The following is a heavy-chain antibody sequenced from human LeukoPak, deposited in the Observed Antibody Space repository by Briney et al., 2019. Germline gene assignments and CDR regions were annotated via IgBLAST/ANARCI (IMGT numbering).Heavy chain of an antibody. V-gene: IGHV4-34*01. CDR3: ARGGAVLGIGYYYYYMDV. J-gene: IGHJ6*03. CDR1: GGSISSYY. Sequence: PSETLSLTCTVSGGSISSYYWTWIRQSPGKGLEWIGKINHSGSPNYNPSLTRRVTISVDTSKNQFSLKLSSVTAADTAVYYCARGGAVLGIGYYYYYMDVWGKGTTVTVSS. D-gene: IGHD7-27*01. CDR2: INHSGSP.